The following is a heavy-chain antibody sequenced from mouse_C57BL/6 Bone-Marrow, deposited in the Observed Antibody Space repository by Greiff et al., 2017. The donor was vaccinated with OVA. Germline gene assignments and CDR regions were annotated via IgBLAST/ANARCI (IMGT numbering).Heavy chain of an antibody. Sequence: VQLQQSGAELVRPGASVKLSCTASGFNIKDDYMHWVKQRPEQGLEWIGWIDPENGDTEYASKFQGKATITADTSSNTAYLQLSSLTSEDTAVYYCTTTTVPYYYAMDYWGQGTSVTVSS. CDR3: TTTTVPYYYAMDY. J-gene: IGHJ4*01. CDR2: IDPENGDT. D-gene: IGHD1-1*01. V-gene: IGHV14-4*01. CDR1: GFNIKDDY.